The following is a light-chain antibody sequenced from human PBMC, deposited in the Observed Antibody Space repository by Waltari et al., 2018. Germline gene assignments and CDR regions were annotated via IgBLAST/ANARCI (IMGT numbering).Light chain of an antibody. CDR3: AAWDDNLNGVV. CDR1: SSNIGSKT. V-gene: IGLV1-44*01. Sequence: QSVLTQPPSASGTPGQRVTTSCPGSSSNIGSKTVTWYQQLPGTAPKPLIYSINQRPQGVPDRFSGSKSGTSASLAISGLQSEDEADYYCAAWDDNLNGVVFGGGTKLTVL. J-gene: IGLJ3*02. CDR2: SIN.